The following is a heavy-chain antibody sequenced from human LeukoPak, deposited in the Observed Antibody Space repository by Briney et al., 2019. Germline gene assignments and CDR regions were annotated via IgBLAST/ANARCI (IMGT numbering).Heavy chain of an antibody. Sequence: SETLSLTCTVSGGSISSSTYYWGWIRQPPGKGLEWIGSIYYSGSTYYNPSLKSRVTISVDTSKNQFSLKLSSVTAADTAVYYCARGEDYKSSRFDPWGQGTLVTVSS. CDR1: GGSISSSTYY. D-gene: IGHD4-11*01. V-gene: IGHV4-39*01. J-gene: IGHJ5*02. CDR2: IYYSGST. CDR3: ARGEDYKSSRFDP.